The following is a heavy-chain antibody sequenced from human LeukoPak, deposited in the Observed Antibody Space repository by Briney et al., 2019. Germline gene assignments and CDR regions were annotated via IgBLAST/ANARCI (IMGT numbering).Heavy chain of an antibody. CDR2: INPSGGST. CDR1: ESTFTTYY. D-gene: IGHD3-9*01. V-gene: IGHV1-46*01. J-gene: IGHJ4*02. Sequence: ASVKVSYKPSESTFTTYYMHWVRKAPGQELEWMGIINPSGGSTSYAQKFQGRVTKTRDTSTSTVYMELSSLRSEDTAVYYCARGLRYFDWLDTYFDYWGQGTLVTVSS. CDR3: ARGLRYFDWLDTYFDY.